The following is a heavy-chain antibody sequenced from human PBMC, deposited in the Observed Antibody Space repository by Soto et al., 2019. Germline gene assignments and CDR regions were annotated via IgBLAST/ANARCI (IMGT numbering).Heavy chain of an antibody. Sequence: PGGSLRLSCTASGFTFSDYTMKWVRQAPGKGLEWVSSISRVSSYIYYVDSVKGRFTISRDNAKNSVILQMAGLRVDDTGVYFCAVGAPDLPSQYGMDVWGRGTTVTVSS. CDR3: AVGAPDLPSQYGMDV. D-gene: IGHD1-26*01. CDR1: GFTFSDYT. J-gene: IGHJ6*02. CDR2: ISRVSSYI. V-gene: IGHV3-21*01.